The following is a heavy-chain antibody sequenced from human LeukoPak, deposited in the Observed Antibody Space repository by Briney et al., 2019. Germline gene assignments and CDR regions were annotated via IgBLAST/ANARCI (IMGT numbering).Heavy chain of an antibody. D-gene: IGHD3-10*01. Sequence: LSLTCIVSGGSISSGGYYWSWIRQAPGKGLEWVSYISSSSSYTNYADSVKGRFTISRDNAKNSLYLQMNSLRAEDTAVYYCARGFGSTPFDYWGQGTLVTVSS. CDR2: ISSSSSYT. J-gene: IGHJ4*02. V-gene: IGHV3-11*05. CDR3: ARGFGSTPFDY. CDR1: GGSISSGGYY.